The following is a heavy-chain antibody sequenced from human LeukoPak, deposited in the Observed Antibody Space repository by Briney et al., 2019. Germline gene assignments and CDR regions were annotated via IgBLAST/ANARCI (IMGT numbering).Heavy chain of an antibody. D-gene: IGHD2-21*02. Sequence: GASVKVSCKASGGTFSSYAISWVRQAPGQGLEWMGWINPNSGGTNYAQKFQGRVTMTRDTSVSTAYMELSRLRSDDTAVYYCARGDVVTAIRSWGQGTLVTVSS. V-gene: IGHV1-2*02. CDR1: GGTFSSYA. CDR2: INPNSGGT. J-gene: IGHJ5*02. CDR3: ARGDVVTAIRS.